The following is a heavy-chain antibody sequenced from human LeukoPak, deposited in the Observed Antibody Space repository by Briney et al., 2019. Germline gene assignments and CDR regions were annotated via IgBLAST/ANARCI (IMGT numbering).Heavy chain of an antibody. J-gene: IGHJ4*02. V-gene: IGHV4-39*01. CDR1: GGSISSSTHY. Sequence: SETLSLTCTVSGGSISSSTHYWGWIRQPPGKGLEYIATIYYSGSTYYNPSLKSRVTISVDTSKNQLSLKLSSVTAADTAVYYCARQKSKDYFDYWGRGTLVTVSS. D-gene: IGHD4-11*01. CDR3: ARQKSKDYFDY. CDR2: IYYSGST.